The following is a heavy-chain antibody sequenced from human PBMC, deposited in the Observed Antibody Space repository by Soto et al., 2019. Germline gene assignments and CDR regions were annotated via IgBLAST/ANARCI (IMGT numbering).Heavy chain of an antibody. CDR1: GFSLSTSGVG. J-gene: IGHJ4*02. CDR2: IYWNDDK. D-gene: IGHD3-10*01. CDR3: LHSMRGVSY. V-gene: IGHV2-5*01. Sequence: SGPTLVTPTQTFTLTCTFSGFSLSTSGVGVGWIRQPPGKALEWLALIYWNDDKRYTASPKNRHTNTKTTSKIQVSFTKTIKDPVVTATYYCLHSMRGVSYWSRRALLTV.